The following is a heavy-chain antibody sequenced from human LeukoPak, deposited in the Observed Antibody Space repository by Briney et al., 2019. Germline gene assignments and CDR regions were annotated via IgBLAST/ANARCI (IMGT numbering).Heavy chain of an antibody. Sequence: SETLSRTCTVSGGSISSSNYYWGWIRQPPGKGLEWIGSIYYSGSTFYNPSLKSRVTISVDTSNNQFSLRLNSVTAADTAVYYCARPGRSGAGTNHMDVWGKGTTVTVSS. CDR1: GGSISSSNYY. D-gene: IGHD3-3*01. V-gene: IGHV4-39*01. J-gene: IGHJ6*03. CDR3: ARPGRSGAGTNHMDV. CDR2: IYYSGST.